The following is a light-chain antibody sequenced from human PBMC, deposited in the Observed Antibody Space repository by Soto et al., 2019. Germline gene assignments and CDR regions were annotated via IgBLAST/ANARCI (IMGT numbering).Light chain of an antibody. V-gene: IGKV3-11*01. CDR3: QHRTNWPRT. CDR2: DAS. CDR1: QTVGTF. Sequence: EIVLTQSTATLSLYPGERATLSCRASQTVGTFLAWYQQKTGQAPRLVIYDASKRATCIPARFSGTGSGTDFALTISSIEPEDSAVYYCQHRTNWPRTFGQGTKLDI. J-gene: IGKJ2*01.